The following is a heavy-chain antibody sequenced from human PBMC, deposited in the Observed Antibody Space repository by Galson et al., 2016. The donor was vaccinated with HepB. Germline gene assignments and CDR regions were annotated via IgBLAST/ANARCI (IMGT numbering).Heavy chain of an antibody. V-gene: IGHV3-7*03. CDR1: GFTFSRLW. CDR3: AREPGADV. D-gene: IGHD1-26*01. Sequence: SLRLSCAVSGFTFSRLWMNWVRQAPGKGLEWVANMNPDGSARNYVDSVKGRFTISRDNAKNSLYLQMNSPSVDDTAVYFCAREPGADVWGQGTTVIVSS. J-gene: IGHJ6*02. CDR2: MNPDGSAR.